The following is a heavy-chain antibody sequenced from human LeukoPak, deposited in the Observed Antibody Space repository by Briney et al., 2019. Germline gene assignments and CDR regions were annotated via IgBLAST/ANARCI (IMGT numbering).Heavy chain of an antibody. V-gene: IGHV1-8*01. J-gene: IGHJ6*03. CDR3: ARGEGSSSWHLYYYMDV. Sequence: ASVKVSCKASGYTFTSYDINWVRQATGQGLEWMGWMNPNSGNTGYAQKFQGRVTMTRNTSISTAYMELSSLRSEDTAVYYCARGEGSSSWHLYYYMDVWGKGTTVTVSS. D-gene: IGHD6-13*01. CDR1: GYTFTSYD. CDR2: MNPNSGNT.